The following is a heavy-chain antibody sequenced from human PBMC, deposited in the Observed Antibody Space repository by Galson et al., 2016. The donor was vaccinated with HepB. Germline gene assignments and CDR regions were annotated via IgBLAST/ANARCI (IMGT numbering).Heavy chain of an antibody. CDR1: GYSFTRHW. V-gene: IGHV5-51*01. D-gene: IGHD6-19*01. J-gene: IGHJ4*02. CDR2: IFPDDSDT. Sequence: QSGAEVKMSGESLKISCRGSGYSFTRHWIVWLRQTPGKGLEWMGVIFPDDSDTRYNPSFQGQVTFSVDKSISTAYLQWRSLKASDSAIYYCAKFEGITVAQFGGQGTLVTVSS. CDR3: AKFEGITVAQF.